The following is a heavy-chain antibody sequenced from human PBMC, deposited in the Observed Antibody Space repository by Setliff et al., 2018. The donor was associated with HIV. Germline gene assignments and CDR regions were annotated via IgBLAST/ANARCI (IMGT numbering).Heavy chain of an antibody. CDR1: GFNFKNAW. CDR2: IKSRADGETT. CDR3: ILLGMHGAFDI. J-gene: IGHJ3*02. Sequence: GGSLRLSCAGSGFNFKNAWMSWVRQAPGKGLEWVGRIKSRADGETTAYAAPLKGRFTISRDDSKNTLYLQMDSLSTEDTAVYYCILLGMHGAFDIWGQGTMVTVSS. V-gene: IGHV3-15*01. D-gene: IGHD7-27*01.